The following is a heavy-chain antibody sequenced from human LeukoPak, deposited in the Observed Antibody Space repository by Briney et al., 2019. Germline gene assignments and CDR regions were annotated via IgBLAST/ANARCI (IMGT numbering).Heavy chain of an antibody. CDR1: GYSFTDYY. CDR2: INPNSGGT. J-gene: IGHJ4*01. V-gene: IGHV1-2*02. D-gene: IGHD1-1*01. CDR3: ARCITATGHLEN. Sequence: ASVKVSCKASGYSFTDYYMHWVRQAPGQGLEWMGCINPNSGGTNYAQMFQGRVSMTRDTSINTVFMELTRLRSDDTAVYYCARCITATGHLENWGPGTLVTVSS.